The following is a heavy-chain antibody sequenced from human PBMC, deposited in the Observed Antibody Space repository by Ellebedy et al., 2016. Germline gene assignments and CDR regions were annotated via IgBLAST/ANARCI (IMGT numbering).Heavy chain of an antibody. D-gene: IGHD3-3*01. Sequence: GGSLRLSXSASGFTFGDYAMSWFRQAPGKGLEWVGCIRSKAYGGTTEYAASVKGIFTISRDDSKSVAYLQMNSLRTEDTAVYYCSRVAPRGVIITKGNFDYWGQGTLLTVSS. V-gene: IGHV3-49*03. CDR1: GFTFGDYA. J-gene: IGHJ4*02. CDR2: IRSKAYGGTT. CDR3: SRVAPRGVIITKGNFDY.